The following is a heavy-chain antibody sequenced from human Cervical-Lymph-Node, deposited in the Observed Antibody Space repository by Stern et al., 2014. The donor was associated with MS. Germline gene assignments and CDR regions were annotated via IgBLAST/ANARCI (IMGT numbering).Heavy chain of an antibody. D-gene: IGHD2-15*01. V-gene: IGHV1-46*02. J-gene: IGHJ6*02. Sequence: QVQLVPSGSEVKKPGASVKVSCKASEYTHNNYLIHWVRQAPGQRPDLMGVINPSGATNYAQKVQDRVTMTTDASTSTFYMELSRLRSEDTAVYYCAVRYCSGGRCYSVPDVWGQGTTVIVSS. CDR1: EYTHNNYL. CDR3: AVRYCSGGRCYSVPDV. CDR2: INPSGAT.